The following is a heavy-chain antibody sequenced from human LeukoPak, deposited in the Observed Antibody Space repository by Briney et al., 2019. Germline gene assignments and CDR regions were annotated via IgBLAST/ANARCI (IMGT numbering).Heavy chain of an antibody. CDR3: ARMYSSGRLGMEIDY. Sequence: GASVKVSCKASGYTFTSYGISWVRQAPGQGLEWMGWISAYNGNTNYAQKLQGRVTMTTDTSTSTAYMELRSLRSDDTAVYYCARMYSSGRLGMEIDYWGQGTLVTVSS. CDR2: ISAYNGNT. D-gene: IGHD6-19*01. V-gene: IGHV1-18*01. CDR1: GYTFTSYG. J-gene: IGHJ4*02.